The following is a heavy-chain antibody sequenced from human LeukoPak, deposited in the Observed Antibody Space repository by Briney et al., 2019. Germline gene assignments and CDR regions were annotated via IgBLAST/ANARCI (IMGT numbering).Heavy chain of an antibody. CDR1: GFNFNNHA. CDR3: ARNEYYYDSSGHDY. Sequence: AGGSLRLSCAASGFNFNNHAMTWVRQAPGKGLEWVSSISGSGGSPYYADSVKGRFTISRDNSKNTLYLQMNRLRGEDTAAYYCARNEYYYDSSGHDYWGQGTLVTVSS. CDR2: ISGSGGSP. J-gene: IGHJ4*02. D-gene: IGHD3-22*01. V-gene: IGHV3-23*01.